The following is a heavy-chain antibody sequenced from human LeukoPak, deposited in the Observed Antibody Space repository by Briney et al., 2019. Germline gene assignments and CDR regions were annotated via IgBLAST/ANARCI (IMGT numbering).Heavy chain of an antibody. Sequence: GGSLRLSCAASGFTFSSYSMMWVRQAPGKGLEWVSSISSSSTYIYYADSVKGRFTISRDNAKNSLYLQMNSLRAEDTAVYYCARDGVQLERRVFDYWGQGTLVTVSS. V-gene: IGHV3-21*01. D-gene: IGHD1-1*01. CDR3: ARDGVQLERRVFDY. CDR2: ISSSSTYI. J-gene: IGHJ4*02. CDR1: GFTFSSYS.